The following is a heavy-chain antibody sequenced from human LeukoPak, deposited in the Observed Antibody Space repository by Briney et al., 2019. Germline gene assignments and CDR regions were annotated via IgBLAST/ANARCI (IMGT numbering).Heavy chain of an antibody. J-gene: IGHJ4*02. V-gene: IGHV1-69*13. CDR3: ARTYSSSLRFDY. CDR2: IIPIFGTA. CDR1: GGTFSSYA. Sequence: ASVKVSCKASGGTFSSYAISWVRQAPGQGLEWMGGIIPIFGTANYAQKFQGRVTITADESTSTACMELSSLRSEDTAVYYCARTYSSSLRFDYWGQGTLVTVSS. D-gene: IGHD6-6*01.